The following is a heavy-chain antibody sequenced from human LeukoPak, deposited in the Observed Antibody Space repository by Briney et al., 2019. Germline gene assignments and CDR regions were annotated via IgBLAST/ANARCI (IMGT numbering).Heavy chain of an antibody. V-gene: IGHV3-21*01. CDR3: ARDVERGYSYENFDY. Sequence: GGSLRLSCAASGFTFSSYSMNWVRQAPGKGLEWVSSISSSSSYIYYADSVKGRFTISRDNAKNSLYLQMNSLRAEDTAVYYCARDVERGYSYENFDYWGQGTLVTVSS. CDR1: GFTFSSYS. D-gene: IGHD5-18*01. J-gene: IGHJ4*02. CDR2: ISSSSSYI.